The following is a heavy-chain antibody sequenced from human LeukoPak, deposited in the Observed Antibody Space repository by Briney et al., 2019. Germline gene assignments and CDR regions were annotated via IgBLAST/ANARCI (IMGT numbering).Heavy chain of an antibody. CDR2: ISAYNGNT. CDR1: GYTSTSYG. J-gene: IGHJ4*02. Sequence: ASVKVSCKASGYTSTSYGISWVRQAPGQGLEWMGWISAYNGNTNYAQKLQGRVTMTTDTSTSTAYMELRSLRSDDTAVYYCARRSDYYDSSDYCVPYWGQGTLVTVSS. CDR3: ARRSDYYDSSDYCVPY. V-gene: IGHV1-18*01. D-gene: IGHD3-22*01.